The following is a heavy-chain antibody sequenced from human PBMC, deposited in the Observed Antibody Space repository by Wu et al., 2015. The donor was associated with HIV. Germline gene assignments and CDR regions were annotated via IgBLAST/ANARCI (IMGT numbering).Heavy chain of an antibody. CDR1: GYTFIDYG. CDR2: ISGYNGNT. V-gene: IGHV1-18*01. Sequence: QVQLAQSGAAVKKPGASVKVSCKTTGYTFIDYGVAWVRQAPGQGLEWLGWISGYNGNTVYAESLQGRVTMTRDRFTATMYMEMRSLRPDDTAVYFCARDRLSEMSYWFDPWGQG. D-gene: IGHD3-10*01. J-gene: IGHJ5*02. CDR3: ARDRLSEMSYWFDP.